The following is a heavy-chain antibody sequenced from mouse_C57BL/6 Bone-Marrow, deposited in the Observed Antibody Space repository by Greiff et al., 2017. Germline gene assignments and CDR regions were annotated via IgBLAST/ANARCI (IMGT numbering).Heavy chain of an antibody. V-gene: IGHV1-87*01. CDR2: GQGLEWIG. CDR3: SEDAAVYYCAFYYSNYDWYFDV. J-gene: IGHJ1*03. Sequence: VQLQESGPELARPWASVKISCQAFYTFSSRVHFAIRDPNSWMQWVKQRPGQGLEWIGAIYPGNGDTSYNQKFKGKATLTADNASSTDYMQLSSLTSEDAAVYYCAFYYSNYDWYFDVWGTGTTVTVSS. D-gene: IGHD2-5*01. CDR1: YTFSSRVH.